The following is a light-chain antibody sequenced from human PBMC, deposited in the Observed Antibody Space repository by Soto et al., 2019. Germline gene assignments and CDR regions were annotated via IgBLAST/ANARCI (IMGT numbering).Light chain of an antibody. CDR1: QGIRDD. CDR3: QQYNPYSPWT. CDR2: DAS. Sequence: IHMTHSPSSLPASVLYRVTITFLSSQGIRDDLAWYQQKPGRAPRLLIYDASTLQDGVPSRFSGSGSGTDFTLTISGLQPDDFATYYCQQYNPYSPWTFGQGTRWIS. J-gene: IGKJ1*01. V-gene: IGKV1-6*01.